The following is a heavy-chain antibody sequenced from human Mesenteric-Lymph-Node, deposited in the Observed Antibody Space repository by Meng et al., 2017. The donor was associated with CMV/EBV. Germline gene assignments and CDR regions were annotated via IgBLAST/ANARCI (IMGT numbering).Heavy chain of an antibody. D-gene: IGHD2-2*01. Sequence: ASVKVSCKASGYTLTSYYMHWVRQAPGQGLEWMGIINPSGGSTSYAQKFQGRVTMTRDTSTSTVYMELSSLRSEDTAVYYCARDPRYCSSTSCHDDYYGMDVWGQGTTVTVSS. V-gene: IGHV1-46*01. CDR3: ARDPRYCSSTSCHDDYYGMDV. CDR2: INPSGGST. J-gene: IGHJ6*02. CDR1: GYTLTSYY.